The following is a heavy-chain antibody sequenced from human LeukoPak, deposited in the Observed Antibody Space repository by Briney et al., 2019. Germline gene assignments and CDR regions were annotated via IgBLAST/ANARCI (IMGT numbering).Heavy chain of an antibody. D-gene: IGHD4-17*01. CDR2: ISGSGVST. CDR3: ARGLPKHDYGDYGGTWFDP. CDR1: GFTFSSYG. V-gene: IGHV3-23*01. J-gene: IGHJ5*02. Sequence: GGTLRLSCAASGFTFSSYGMSWVRQAPGTGLEWVSAISGSGVSTYYADSVKGRFTISRDNSKNTLYLHINSLRAADTALYYCARGLPKHDYGDYGGTWFDPWGQGTLVTVSS.